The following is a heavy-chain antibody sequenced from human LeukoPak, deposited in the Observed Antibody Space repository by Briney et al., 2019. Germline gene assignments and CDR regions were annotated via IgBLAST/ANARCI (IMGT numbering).Heavy chain of an antibody. V-gene: IGHV4-31*03. CDR1: GGSISSGGYY. CDR2: IYYSGST. J-gene: IGHJ4*02. Sequence: SETLSLTCTVSGGSISSGGYYWSWIRQHPGKGLEWIGYIYYSGSTYFNPSLKSRVTISVDKSKNQFSLKLSSVTAADTAVYYCARGRGGNSNYWGQGTLVTVSS. D-gene: IGHD4-23*01. CDR3: ARGRGGNSNY.